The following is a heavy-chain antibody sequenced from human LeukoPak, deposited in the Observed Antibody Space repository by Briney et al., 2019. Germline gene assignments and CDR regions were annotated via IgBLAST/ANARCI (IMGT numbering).Heavy chain of an antibody. CDR1: GYTFTSYD. V-gene: IGHV1-8*01. Sequence: ASVKVSCKASGYTFTSYDINWVRQATGQGLEWMGWMNPNSGNTGYAQKFQGRVTMTRNTSISTAYMELSSLRSEDTAVYYSARALRIAAARFDYWGQGTLVTVSS. D-gene: IGHD6-13*01. J-gene: IGHJ4*02. CDR2: MNPNSGNT. CDR3: ARALRIAAARFDY.